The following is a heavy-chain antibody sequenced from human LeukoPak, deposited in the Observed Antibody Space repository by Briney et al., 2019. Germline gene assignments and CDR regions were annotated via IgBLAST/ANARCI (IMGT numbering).Heavy chain of an antibody. Sequence: SETLSLACTVSGGSVRGSSYYWGWLRQPPGKGLEWIGSIYYSGNAYYNPSLKSRVTISVDTSKNQFSLKLSSVTATDTAVYYCARHEVYRATGYYYMDVWGKGTTVTISS. CDR3: ARHEVYRATGYYYMDV. CDR2: IYYSGNA. CDR1: GGSVRGSSYY. J-gene: IGHJ6*03. V-gene: IGHV4-39*01. D-gene: IGHD2-8*01.